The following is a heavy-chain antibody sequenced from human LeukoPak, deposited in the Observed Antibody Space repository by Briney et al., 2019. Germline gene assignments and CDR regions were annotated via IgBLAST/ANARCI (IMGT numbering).Heavy chain of an antibody. Sequence: GGSLRLSCAASGFTFSSYAMHWVRQAPGKGLEWVAVISYDGSNKYYADSVKGRFTISRDNSKNTLYLQMNSLRAEDTAVYYCARDRPLQGLGYWGQGTLVTVSS. D-gene: IGHD5-24*01. J-gene: IGHJ4*02. CDR2: ISYDGSNK. CDR1: GFTFSSYA. CDR3: ARDRPLQGLGY. V-gene: IGHV3-30-3*01.